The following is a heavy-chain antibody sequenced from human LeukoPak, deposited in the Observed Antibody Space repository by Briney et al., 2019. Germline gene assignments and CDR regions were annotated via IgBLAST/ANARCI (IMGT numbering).Heavy chain of an antibody. CDR2: INHSGST. CDR1: GGSFSGYY. Sequence: SETLSLTCAVYGGSFSGYYWSWIRQPPGKGLELSGEINHSGSTNYNPSLKSRVTISVDTSKNQSSLKLSSVTAADTAVYYCARATRKVVVPAAHLDYWGQGNLVTVTS. CDR3: ARATRKVVVPAAHLDY. V-gene: IGHV4-34*01. D-gene: IGHD2-2*01. J-gene: IGHJ4*02.